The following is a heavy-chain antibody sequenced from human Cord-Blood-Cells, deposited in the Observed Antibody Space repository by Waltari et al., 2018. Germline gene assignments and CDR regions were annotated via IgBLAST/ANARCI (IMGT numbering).Heavy chain of an antibody. Sequence: QVQLVQSGSELKKPGASVKVSCKASGYTFTSYAMNWVRQAPGQGLEWMGWINTNTGNPTYAQGCTVRFVFSLDTSVSTAYLQISSLKAEDTAVYYCATLYYDFWSGYQNFDYWGQGTLVTVSS. CDR2: INTNTGNP. CDR1: GYTFTSYA. V-gene: IGHV7-4-1*02. CDR3: ATLYYDFWSGYQNFDY. D-gene: IGHD3-3*01. J-gene: IGHJ4*02.